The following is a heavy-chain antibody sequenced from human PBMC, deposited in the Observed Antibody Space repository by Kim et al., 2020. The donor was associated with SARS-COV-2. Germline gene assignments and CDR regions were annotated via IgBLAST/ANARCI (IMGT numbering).Heavy chain of an antibody. D-gene: IGHD6-19*01. V-gene: IGHV1-69*04. Sequence: AQKFQGRVRITADKSTSTAYMELSSLGSEDTAVYYCARGPWGSGGSAFDIWGQGTMVTVSS. J-gene: IGHJ3*02. CDR3: ARGPWGSGGSAFDI.